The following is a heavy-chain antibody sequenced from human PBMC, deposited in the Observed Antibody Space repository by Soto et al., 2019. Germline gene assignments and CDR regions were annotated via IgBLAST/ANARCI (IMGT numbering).Heavy chain of an antibody. D-gene: IGHD2-15*01. CDR3: ARDLCSGGSCYYSRYFDY. V-gene: IGHV3-30*03. CDR2: ISYDGSNK. Sequence: QVQLVESGGGVVQPGRSLRLSCAASGFTFSSYGMHWVRQAPGKGLEWVAVISYDGSNKYYADSVKGRFTISRDNSKNTLYLQMNSLRAEDTAVYYCARDLCSGGSCYYSRYFDYWGQGTLVTVFS. CDR1: GFTFSSYG. J-gene: IGHJ4*02.